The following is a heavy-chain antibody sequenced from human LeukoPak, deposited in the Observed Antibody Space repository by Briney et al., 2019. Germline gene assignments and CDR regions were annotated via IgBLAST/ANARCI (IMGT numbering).Heavy chain of an antibody. J-gene: IGHJ4*02. Sequence: GGSLRLSCAASGFTFSNYALSWVRQAPGKGLEWVAVISYDGSNKYYADSVKGRFTISRDNSKNTLYLQMNSLRAEDTAVYYCAKDGYGSGSEPPNYFDYWGQGTLVTVSS. CDR3: AKDGYGSGSEPPNYFDY. D-gene: IGHD3-10*01. V-gene: IGHV3-30*18. CDR1: GFTFSNYA. CDR2: ISYDGSNK.